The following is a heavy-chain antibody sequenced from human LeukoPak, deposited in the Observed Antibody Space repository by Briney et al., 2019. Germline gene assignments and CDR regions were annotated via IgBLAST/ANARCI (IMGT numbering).Heavy chain of an antibody. CDR1: GFSFSDYA. D-gene: IGHD3-22*01. V-gene: IGHV3-23*01. CDR3: AKESLVVIESYFDN. Sequence: GGSLRLSCLVSGFSFSDYAMSWVRRAPGKGLEWVSAITGSGQTKYYTDSVKGRSTMSRDNSKNTLYLQMNSLRDEDTAEYFCAKESLVVIESYFDNWGQGTLVLVSS. J-gene: IGHJ4*02. CDR2: ITGSGQTK.